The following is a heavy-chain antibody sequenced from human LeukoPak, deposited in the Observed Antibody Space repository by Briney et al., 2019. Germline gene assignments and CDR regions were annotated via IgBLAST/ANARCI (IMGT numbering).Heavy chain of an antibody. J-gene: IGHJ6*04. V-gene: IGHV3-48*03. D-gene: IGHD3-10*02. CDR1: GFTFSSYE. CDR2: ISSSGSTI. Sequence: AGSLRLSCAASGFTFSSYEMNWVRQAPGKGLEWVSYISSSGSTIYYADSVKGRFTISRDNAKSSLYLQMNSLRAEDTAVYYCAELGFTMIGGVWGKGTTVTISS. CDR3: AELGFTMIGGV.